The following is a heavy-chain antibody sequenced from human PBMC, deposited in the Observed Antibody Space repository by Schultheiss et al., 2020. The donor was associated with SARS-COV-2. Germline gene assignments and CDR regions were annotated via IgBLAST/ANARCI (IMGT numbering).Heavy chain of an antibody. V-gene: IGHV4-34*01. J-gene: IGHJ6*01. CDR3: AREARGYCSSTSCSYYCYGMDV. D-gene: IGHD2-2*01. Sequence: SETLSLTCAVYGGSFSGYYWSWIRQPPGKGLEWIGEINHSGSTNYNPSLKSRVTISVDTSKNQFSLKLSSVTAADTAVYYCAREARGYCSSTSCSYYCYGMDVWGQGTTVTGSS. CDR2: INHSGST. CDR1: GGSFSGYY.